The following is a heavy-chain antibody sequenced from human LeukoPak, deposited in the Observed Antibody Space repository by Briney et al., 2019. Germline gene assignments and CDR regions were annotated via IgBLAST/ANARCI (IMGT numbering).Heavy chain of an antibody. CDR3: TRSETYSHAFDI. V-gene: IGHV1-69*04. CDR1: GFTFSNYA. J-gene: IGHJ3*02. CDR2: IIPMIGRG. Sequence: ASVKVSCKASGFTFSNYAISWVRQAPGQGLEWMGRIIPMIGRGNYPQKIQDRVAIIADKFTSTAYMELSSLRSEDTAVYYCTRSETYSHAFDIWGQGTLVTVSS. D-gene: IGHD2-21*01.